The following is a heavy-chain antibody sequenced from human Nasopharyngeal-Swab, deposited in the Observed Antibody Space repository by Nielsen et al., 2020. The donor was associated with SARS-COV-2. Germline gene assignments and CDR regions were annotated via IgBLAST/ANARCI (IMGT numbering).Heavy chain of an antibody. D-gene: IGHD2-21*02. Sequence: GGSLRLSCAASGFTVSSNYMSWVRQAPGKGLEWVSVIYSGGSTYYADSVKGRFTISRDNSKNTLYLQMNSLRAEDTAVYCCARVSGGDCYSFCYYYYYMDVWGKGTTVTVSS. CDR2: IYSGGST. CDR1: GFTVSSNY. V-gene: IGHV3-53*01. J-gene: IGHJ6*03. CDR3: ARVSGGDCYSFCYYYYYMDV.